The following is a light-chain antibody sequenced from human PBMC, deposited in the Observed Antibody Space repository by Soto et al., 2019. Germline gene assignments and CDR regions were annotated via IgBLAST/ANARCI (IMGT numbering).Light chain of an antibody. CDR2: GAS. V-gene: IGKV1-12*01. J-gene: IGKJ5*01. CDR1: QSVSGW. Sequence: DIQMAPSPSALSASVGAPVTVTCRASQSVSGWLAWYQQKPGKAPTLLIHGASSLQSGVPPRYSGSGYGTDFTLTISSLQPEDFATYYCQQANSFPITFGQGTRLEI. CDR3: QQANSFPIT.